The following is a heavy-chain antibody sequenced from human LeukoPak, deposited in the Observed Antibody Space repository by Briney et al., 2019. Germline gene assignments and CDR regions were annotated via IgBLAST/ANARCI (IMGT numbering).Heavy chain of an antibody. CDR2: IYYSRST. V-gene: IGHV4-59*01. Sequence: SQTLSLTCTVSGGSISSYNWSWIRQPPGKGLEWIAYIYYSRSTNYNPSLKNRLIISVDTSTNQFSLKLSTVTAAETAVDYCAGDLGYSYGDYWGQGTLVTVSS. D-gene: IGHD5-18*01. CDR3: AGDLGYSYGDY. CDR1: GGSISSYN. J-gene: IGHJ4*02.